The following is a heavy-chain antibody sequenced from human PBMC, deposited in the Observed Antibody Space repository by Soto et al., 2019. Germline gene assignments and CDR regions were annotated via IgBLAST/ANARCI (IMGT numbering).Heavy chain of an antibody. CDR2: IYQTGST. CDR1: GGSISSSTW. D-gene: IGHD5-18*01. J-gene: IGHJ4*02. CDR3: ARAMVTIDY. V-gene: IGHV4-4*02. Sequence: PSESLSLTFPVSGGSISSSTWRSWIRQPPGKGLEWIGEIYQTGSTNYNPSLKSRVTISVDKSKNQFSLKLNSVTAADTAVYFCARAMVTIDYWGQGTLVTVSS.